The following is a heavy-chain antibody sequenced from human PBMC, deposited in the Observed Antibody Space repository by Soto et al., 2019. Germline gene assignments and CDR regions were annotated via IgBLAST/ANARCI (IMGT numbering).Heavy chain of an antibody. D-gene: IGHD6-19*01. V-gene: IGHV6-1*01. CDR2: TYYRSKWYN. CDR1: GDSVCANSGA. Sequence: SQXLSRTCVISGDSVCANSGAWNWIRQSPSRGLEWLGRTYYRSKWYNEYAVSVKSRITINPDTSKNQFSLQLNSVTPDDTAVYYCARASGGAFDYWGQETLVTVSS. CDR3: ARASGGAFDY. J-gene: IGHJ4*02.